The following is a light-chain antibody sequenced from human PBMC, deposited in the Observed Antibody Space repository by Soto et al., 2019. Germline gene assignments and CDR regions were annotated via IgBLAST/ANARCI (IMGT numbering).Light chain of an antibody. J-gene: IGKJ1*01. CDR3: QQYYSWPRT. CDR1: QSVSST. Sequence: EILMTQSPATLSVSPGERATLSCRASQSVSSTLAWYQQKPGQAPRLLIYGASTRATDIPARFSGSGSGTEFTLTISSLQSEDFAVYYCQQYYSWPRTFXQGTKVDIK. V-gene: IGKV3-15*01. CDR2: GAS.